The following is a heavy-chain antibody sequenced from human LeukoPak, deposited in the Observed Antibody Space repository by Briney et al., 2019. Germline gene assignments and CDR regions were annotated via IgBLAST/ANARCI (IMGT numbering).Heavy chain of an antibody. D-gene: IGHD1-1*01. J-gene: IGHJ3*02. V-gene: IGHV3-13*01. CDR3: ARAATGFDAFDI. CDR1: GSTFSRHD. CDR2: IGTAGGS. Sequence: PGGSLRLSCAASGSTFSRHDMHWVRQPTGKGLEWVSAIGTAGGSYYPGSVKGRFTISRENAKNSLYLQMNSLRAGDTAVYYCARAATGFDAFDIWGQGTMVTVSS.